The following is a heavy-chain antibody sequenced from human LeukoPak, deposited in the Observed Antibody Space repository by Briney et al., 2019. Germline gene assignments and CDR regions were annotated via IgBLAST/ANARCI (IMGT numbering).Heavy chain of an antibody. Sequence: GVSLRLSCAASGFTFSSYSMNWVRQAPGKGLEWVSYISSSSSTIYYADSVKGRFTISRDNAKNSLYLQMNSLRAEDTAVYYCARQSFQGIVVVPAASDCWGQGTLVTVSS. CDR1: GFTFSSYS. D-gene: IGHD2-2*01. CDR3: ARQSFQGIVVVPAASDC. V-gene: IGHV3-48*01. J-gene: IGHJ4*02. CDR2: ISSSSSTI.